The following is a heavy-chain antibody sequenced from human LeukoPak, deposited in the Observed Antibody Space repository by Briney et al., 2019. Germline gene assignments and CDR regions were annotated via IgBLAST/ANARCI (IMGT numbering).Heavy chain of an antibody. Sequence: GGSLRLSCAASGFTFSSYAMSWVRQAPGKGLEWVSAISGSGGSTYYADSVKGRFTISRDNSKNTLYLQMNSLRAEDTAVYYCAKDKDSVVVPAAILYYYYMDVWGKGTTVTVSS. CDR1: GFTFSSYA. CDR2: ISGSGGST. V-gene: IGHV3-23*01. D-gene: IGHD2-2*01. CDR3: AKDKDSVVVPAAILYYYYMDV. J-gene: IGHJ6*03.